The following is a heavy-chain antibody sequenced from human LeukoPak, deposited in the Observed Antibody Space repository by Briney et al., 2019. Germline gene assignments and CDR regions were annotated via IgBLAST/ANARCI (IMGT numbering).Heavy chain of an antibody. J-gene: IGHJ4*02. D-gene: IGHD3-22*01. Sequence: SETLSLTCTVSGCSISSGDYYCHWIRQPAGKALEWIGRIYTSGSTNYNPSLKSRVTMSVDTSKNQFSLKMSSVTAEDTGVYCCARGYYNSSGYSFDYWGQGTLVTVSS. CDR2: IYTSGST. CDR3: ARGYYNSSGYSFDY. CDR1: GCSISSGDYY. V-gene: IGHV4-61*02.